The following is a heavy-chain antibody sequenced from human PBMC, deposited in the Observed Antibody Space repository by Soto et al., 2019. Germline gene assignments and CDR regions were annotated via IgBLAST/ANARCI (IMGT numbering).Heavy chain of an antibody. CDR1: GFTFSSYS. D-gene: IGHD5-18*01. J-gene: IGHJ4*02. Sequence: EVQLVESGGGLVKPGGSLRLSCAASGFTFSSYSMNWVRQAPGKGLEWVSSISSSSSYIYYADSVKGRFTISRDNAYNSLYLEMNSLRAEDTAVYCWARDQPGYSYGYGLGYWGQGTRVSVSS. V-gene: IGHV3-21*01. CDR2: ISSSSSYI. CDR3: ARDQPGYSYGYGLGY.